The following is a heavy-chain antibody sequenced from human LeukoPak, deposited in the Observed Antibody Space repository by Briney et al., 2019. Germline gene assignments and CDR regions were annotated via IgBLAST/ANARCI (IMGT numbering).Heavy chain of an antibody. J-gene: IGHJ3*02. CDR3: ARAPDIMYAFDI. D-gene: IGHD5/OR15-5a*01. CDR2: LYYTGST. Sequence: RPSDTLSLTCTVSGGSITSSIYYLGCIRQPPGKGLEWIESLYYTGSTYYNPSLKSRVTISVDTSKNQVSLKLTSVTAADTAVYYCARAPDIMYAFDIWGQGTMVTVSS. CDR1: GGSITSSIYY. V-gene: IGHV4-39*01.